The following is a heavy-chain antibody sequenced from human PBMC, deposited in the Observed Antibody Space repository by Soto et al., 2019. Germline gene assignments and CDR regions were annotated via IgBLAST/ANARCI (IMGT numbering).Heavy chain of an antibody. Sequence: PGGSLRLSCAASGFTVSSNYMSWVRQAPGKGLEWVSVIYSGGSTYYADSVKGRFTISRDNSKNTLYLQMNSLRAEDTAVYYCARGVQKGWELNYYYYGMDVWGQGTTVTVSS. CDR2: IYSGGST. CDR1: GFTVSSNY. J-gene: IGHJ6*02. V-gene: IGHV3-66*01. CDR3: ARGVQKGWELNYYYYGMDV. D-gene: IGHD1-26*01.